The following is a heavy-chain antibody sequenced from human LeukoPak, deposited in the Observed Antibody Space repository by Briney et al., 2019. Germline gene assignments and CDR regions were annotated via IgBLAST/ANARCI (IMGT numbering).Heavy chain of an antibody. Sequence: PGGSLRLSCAASGFTFSSYGMHWVRQAPGKGLEWVANIKQDGSEKYYVDSVKGRFTISRDNAKNSLYLQMNSLRAEDTAVYYCAREYYDILTGYIGVAFDIWGQGTMVTVSS. CDR1: GFTFSSYG. V-gene: IGHV3-7*03. J-gene: IGHJ3*02. CDR3: AREYYDILTGYIGVAFDI. D-gene: IGHD3-9*01. CDR2: IKQDGSEK.